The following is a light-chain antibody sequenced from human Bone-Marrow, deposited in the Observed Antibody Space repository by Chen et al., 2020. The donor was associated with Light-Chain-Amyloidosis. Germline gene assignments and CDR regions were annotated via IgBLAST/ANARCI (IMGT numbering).Light chain of an antibody. CDR1: DLPTKY. CDR3: QSADSSGTYEVI. V-gene: IGLV3-25*03. CDR2: RDT. J-gene: IGLJ2*01. Sequence: SYELTQPPSVSVSPGQTARITCSGDDLPTKYAYWYQQKPSQAPVLVIHRDTERPSGISERFSGSSSGTTATLTISGVQAEDEADYHCQSADSSGTYEVIFGGGTKLTAL.